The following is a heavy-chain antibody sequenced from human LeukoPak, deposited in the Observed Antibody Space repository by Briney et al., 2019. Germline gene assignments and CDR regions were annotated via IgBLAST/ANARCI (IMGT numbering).Heavy chain of an antibody. Sequence: GGSLRLSCAASGFTVSSNYMSWVRQAPGKGLEWVSVIYSGGSTYYADSVKGRFTISRDNSKNTLYLQMNSLRAEDTAVYYCTSRIELWNDPEGDAFDIWGQGTMVTVSS. J-gene: IGHJ3*02. V-gene: IGHV3-53*01. CDR1: GFTVSSNY. CDR3: TSRIELWNDPEGDAFDI. D-gene: IGHD1-1*01. CDR2: IYSGGST.